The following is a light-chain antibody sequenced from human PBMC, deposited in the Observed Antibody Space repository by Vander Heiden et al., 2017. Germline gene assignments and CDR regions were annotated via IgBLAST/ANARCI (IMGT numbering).Light chain of an antibody. Sequence: QSVLTQPASVPRAPGHRLTISCTGSSSNIGAGYGVHWYQQLPGTAPKLLIYSNNNRPSGVPDRFSGSKSGTSASLAITGLRAEDEGDYYCQSYADTQSAGVFGGGTKLTVL. CDR1: SSNIGAGYG. J-gene: IGLJ3*02. CDR3: QSYADTQSAGV. V-gene: IGLV1-40*01. CDR2: SNN.